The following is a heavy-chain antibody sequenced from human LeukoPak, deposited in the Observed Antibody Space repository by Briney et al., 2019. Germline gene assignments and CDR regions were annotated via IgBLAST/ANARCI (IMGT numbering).Heavy chain of an antibody. CDR3: ARTRGGGYSDF. J-gene: IGHJ4*02. Sequence: GGSLRLPCAASGFRFSSYSMNWVRQAPGKGLEWVAVISYDGSNKYYADSVKGRFTISRDNPKNTLYLQMNSLRAEDTAVYYCARTRGGGYSDFWGQGALVTVPS. V-gene: IGHV3-30*03. CDR2: ISYDGSNK. CDR1: GFRFSSYS. D-gene: IGHD3-16*01.